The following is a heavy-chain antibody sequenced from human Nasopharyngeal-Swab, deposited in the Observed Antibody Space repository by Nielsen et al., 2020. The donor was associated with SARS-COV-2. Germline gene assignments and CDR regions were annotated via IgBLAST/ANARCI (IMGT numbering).Heavy chain of an antibody. CDR2: IYRDGST. D-gene: IGHD3-22*01. V-gene: IGHV3-53*01. CDR3: ARDLGVIVVAEDHAFDI. CDR1: GFSVSTYF. Sequence: GGSLRLSCAASGFSVSTYFMSWVRQAPGKGLEYVSVIYRDGSTYYADSVKGRFTISRDNSKNTLYLQMNSLRAEDTAVYYCARDLGVIVVAEDHAFDIWGQGTMVTVSS. J-gene: IGHJ3*02.